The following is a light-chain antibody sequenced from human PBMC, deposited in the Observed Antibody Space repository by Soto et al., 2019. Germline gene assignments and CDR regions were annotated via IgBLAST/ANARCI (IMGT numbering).Light chain of an antibody. CDR1: QSVGDN. V-gene: IGKV3D-15*01. CDR2: AAS. CDR3: QQFNNCPTT. J-gene: IGKJ5*01. Sequence: EIVMTQSPATLSVSPGDRATLSCRASQSVGDNLAWYQQKPGQAPRLLIFAASTRATGVPARFSGSGSGTDFTLTISSQQSEDFAVYFCQQFNNCPTTFGHGTRLE.